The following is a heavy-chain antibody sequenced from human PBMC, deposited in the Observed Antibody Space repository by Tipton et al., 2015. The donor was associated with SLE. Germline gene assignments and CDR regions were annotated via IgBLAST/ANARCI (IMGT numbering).Heavy chain of an antibody. CDR3: ARLVRFLGGRFFDY. Sequence: TLSLTCAVYGGSFSGYYWSWIRQPPGKGLEWIGEINHSGSTNYNPSLKSRVTISVDTSKNHFSLKLSSVTAADTAVYYCARLVRFLGGRFFDYWGQGTLVTVSS. D-gene: IGHD3-3*01. CDR2: INHSGST. CDR1: GGSFSGYY. V-gene: IGHV4-34*01. J-gene: IGHJ4*02.